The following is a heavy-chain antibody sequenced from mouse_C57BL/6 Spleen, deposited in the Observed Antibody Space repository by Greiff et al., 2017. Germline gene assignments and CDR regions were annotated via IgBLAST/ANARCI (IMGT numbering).Heavy chain of an antibody. CDR2: INPSNGGT. Sequence: QVQPQQPGTELVKPGASVKLSCKASGYTFTSYWMHWVKQRPGQGLEWIGNINPSNGGTNYNEKFKSKATLTVDKSSSTAYMQLSSLTSEDSAVYYCARGGILRPWFAYWGQGTLVTVSA. J-gene: IGHJ3*01. V-gene: IGHV1-53*01. CDR3: ARGGILRPWFAY. CDR1: GYTFTSYW. D-gene: IGHD2-12*01.